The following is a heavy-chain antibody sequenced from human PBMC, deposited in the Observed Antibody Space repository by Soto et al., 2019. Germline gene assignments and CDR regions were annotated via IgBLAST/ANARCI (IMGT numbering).Heavy chain of an antibody. CDR2: ISAYNGNT. CDR1: GYTFTSDG. V-gene: IGHV1-18*01. Sequence: GASVMVPCKASGYTFTSDGISWVRQAPGQGLEWMGWISAYNGNTNYAQKLQGRVTMTRDTSISTAYTELSSLRSEDTAANYCAGGPGSLRFLEWLSTSYSYYYGMDVGGQGTTVNLSS. D-gene: IGHD3-3*01. CDR3: AGGPGSLRFLEWLSTSYSYYYGMDV. J-gene: IGHJ6*02.